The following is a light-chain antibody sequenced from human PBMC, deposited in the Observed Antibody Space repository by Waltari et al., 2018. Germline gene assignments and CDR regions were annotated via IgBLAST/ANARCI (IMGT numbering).Light chain of an antibody. CDR2: CSS. CDR3: QQYDGSILT. CDR1: QTINNYV. Sequence: CRASQTINNYVLVLYQQKPGQAPRLLIHCSSSRATGFPDRFSGSGSGTDFTLTISRLEPEDVAVYYCQQYDGSILTFGGGTKVEI. V-gene: IGKV3-20*01. J-gene: IGKJ4*01.